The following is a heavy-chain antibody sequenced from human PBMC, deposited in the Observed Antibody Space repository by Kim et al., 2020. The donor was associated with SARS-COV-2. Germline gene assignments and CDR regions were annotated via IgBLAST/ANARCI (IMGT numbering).Heavy chain of an antibody. D-gene: IGHD1-26*01. V-gene: IGHV3-49*04. J-gene: IGHJ6*03. CDR1: GFTFGDNA. CDR2: IRSKAYGGTT. CDR3: TRAHNIGSCAYYYYYYMDV. Sequence: GGSLRLSCKASGFTFGDNAMSWVRQAPGKGLEWVGFIRSKAYGGTTEYAASVKGRFTISRDDSKSIAYLQMNSLKTEDTAVYYCTRAHNIGSCAYYYYYYMDVWGKGTTVTVSS.